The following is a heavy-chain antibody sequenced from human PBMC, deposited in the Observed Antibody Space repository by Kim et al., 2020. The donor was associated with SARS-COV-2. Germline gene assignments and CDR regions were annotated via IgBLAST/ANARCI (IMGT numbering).Heavy chain of an antibody. V-gene: IGHV1-46*01. J-gene: IGHJ4*02. CDR3: AAENYYDTVAFDY. D-gene: IGHD3-22*01. Sequence: YAQKFQGRVTMTRDPSTSTLYMELSGLRSEDTAVYYCAAENYYDTVAFDYWGQGHLVTVSS.